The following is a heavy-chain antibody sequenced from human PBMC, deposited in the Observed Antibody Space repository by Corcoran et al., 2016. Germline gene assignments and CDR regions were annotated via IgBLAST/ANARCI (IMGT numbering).Heavy chain of an antibody. J-gene: IGHJ6*02. D-gene: IGHD4-17*01. CDR2: ISYDGSNK. Sequence: QVQLVESGGGVVQPGRSLRLSCAASGFTFSSYGMHWVRQAPGKGLEWVAVISYDGSNKYYADSVKGRFTISRDNSKNTLYLQMNSRRAEDTAVYYWAKDRHVFTVRYYYGMDVWGQGTTVTVSS. CDR1: GFTFSSYG. CDR3: AKDRHVFTVRYYYGMDV. V-gene: IGHV3-30*18.